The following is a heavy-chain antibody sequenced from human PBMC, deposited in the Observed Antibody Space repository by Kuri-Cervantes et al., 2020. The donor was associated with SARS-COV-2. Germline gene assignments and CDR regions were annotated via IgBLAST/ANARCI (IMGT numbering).Heavy chain of an antibody. D-gene: IGHD2-2*02. V-gene: IGHV1-24*01. J-gene: IGHJ5*02. CDR3: ARGGPSATPSYNWFDP. CDR1: GYTLTELS. CDR2: FDPEDGET. Sequence: GGSLRLSCKVSGYTLTELSMHWVRQAPGKGLEWMGGFDPEDGETIYAQKFQGRVTMTEDTSTDTAYMELSSLRSEDTAIYYCARGGPSATPSYNWFDPWGQGTLVTVSS.